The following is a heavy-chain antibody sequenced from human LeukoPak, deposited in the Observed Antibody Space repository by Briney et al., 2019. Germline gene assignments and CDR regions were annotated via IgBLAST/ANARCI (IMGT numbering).Heavy chain of an antibody. CDR2: IHPGTGDT. J-gene: IGHJ5*02. D-gene: IGHD3-10*01. Sequence: GASVTVSCKASGHTFTVYYIHWVRQAPGKGLEWMGWIHPGTGDTNYAQRFQGRVTVTRDTSITTAYMELSSLKSDDTAVYYCASYASGYNWLKAWGQGTLVTVSS. CDR3: ASYASGYNWLKA. V-gene: IGHV1-2*02. CDR1: GHTFTVYY.